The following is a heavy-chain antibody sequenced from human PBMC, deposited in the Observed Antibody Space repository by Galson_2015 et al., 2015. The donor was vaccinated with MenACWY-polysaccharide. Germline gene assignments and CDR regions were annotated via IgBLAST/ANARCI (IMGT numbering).Heavy chain of an antibody. D-gene: IGHD6-19*01. Sequence: SLRLSCAASGFIFGDYAMSWVRQAPGKGLQWVGFIRVKAYGETTEYAASVKGRFTISRDDSKSIAYLQMSSLKTEDTAVYYCARDPPYSSGWRLDYWGQETLVTVSS. CDR2: IRVKAYGETT. J-gene: IGHJ4*02. CDR3: ARDPPYSSGWRLDY. CDR1: GFIFGDYA. V-gene: IGHV3-49*04.